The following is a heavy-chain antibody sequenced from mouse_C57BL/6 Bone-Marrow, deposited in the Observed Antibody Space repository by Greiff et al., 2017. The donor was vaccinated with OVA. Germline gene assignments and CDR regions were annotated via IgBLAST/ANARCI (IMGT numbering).Heavy chain of an antibody. CDR1: GYTFTDYY. CDR2: IYPGSGNT. Sequence: QVQLKESGAELVRPGASVKLSCKASGYTFTDYYINWVKQRPGQGLEWIARIYPGSGNTYYNEKFKGKATLTAEKSSSTAYMQLSSLTSEDSAVYFCARSKEDYAMDYWGQGTSVTVSS. J-gene: IGHJ4*01. CDR3: ARSKEDYAMDY. V-gene: IGHV1-76*01.